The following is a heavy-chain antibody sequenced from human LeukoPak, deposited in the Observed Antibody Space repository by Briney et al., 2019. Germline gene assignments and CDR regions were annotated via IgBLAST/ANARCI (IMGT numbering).Heavy chain of an antibody. CDR1: GGTFSSYA. CDR3: ARDGRPLSSSSFYYYMDV. Sequence: SVKVSCKASGGTFSSYAISWVRQAPGQGLEWMGGIIPIFGTAHYAQKFQGRVTITTDESTSTAYMELSSLRAEDTAVYYCARDGRPLSSSSFYYYMDVWGKGTTVTVSS. D-gene: IGHD6-6*01. CDR2: IIPIFGTA. V-gene: IGHV1-69*05. J-gene: IGHJ6*03.